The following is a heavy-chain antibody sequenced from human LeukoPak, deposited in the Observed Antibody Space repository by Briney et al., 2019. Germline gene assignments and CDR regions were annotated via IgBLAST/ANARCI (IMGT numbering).Heavy chain of an antibody. CDR1: GGTFSSYA. Sequence: SVKVSCKASGGTFSSYAISWVRQAPGQGLEWMGRIIPIFGTANYAQKFQGRVTITTDESTSTAYMELSSLRSEDTAVYYCARDRGYDSSGYDDYRGQGTLVTVSS. CDR2: IIPIFGTA. V-gene: IGHV1-69*05. J-gene: IGHJ4*02. D-gene: IGHD3-22*01. CDR3: ARDRGYDSSGYDDY.